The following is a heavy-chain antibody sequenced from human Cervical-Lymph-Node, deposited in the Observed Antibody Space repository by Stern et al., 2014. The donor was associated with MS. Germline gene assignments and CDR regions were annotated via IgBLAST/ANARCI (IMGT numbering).Heavy chain of an antibody. V-gene: IGHV5-51*01. D-gene: IGHD6-19*01. CDR3: ARPSNSGLFLQH. Sequence: EVQLVESGAEVKKPGESLKISCKGSGYIFSTYWIAWVRQVPGRGLEWMGLIYPGDSDTRYSPSFQGHVTIPADTSISTAYLQWSGLKASDTAIYYCARPSNSGLFLQHWGQGTLVTVSS. CDR1: GYIFSTYW. CDR2: IYPGDSDT. J-gene: IGHJ1*01.